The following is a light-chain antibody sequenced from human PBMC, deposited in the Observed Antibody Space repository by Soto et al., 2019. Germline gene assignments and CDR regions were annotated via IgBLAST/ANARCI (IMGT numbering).Light chain of an antibody. Sequence: VFTQSPGTLSLSPEERATLSCRASQRVSNNYLAWYQQKPGQAPRLLIYGASNRATGIPDRFSGSGSGTDFTLTISRLEPEDFAVYYCQQYVSSGTFGQGTKVDIK. CDR1: QRVSNNY. CDR2: GAS. V-gene: IGKV3-20*01. CDR3: QQYVSSGT. J-gene: IGKJ1*01.